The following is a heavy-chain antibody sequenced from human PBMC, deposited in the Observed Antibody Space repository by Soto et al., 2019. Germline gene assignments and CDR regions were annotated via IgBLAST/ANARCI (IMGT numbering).Heavy chain of an antibody. J-gene: IGHJ4*02. CDR1: GFTFSSYA. D-gene: IGHD2-8*01. CDR3: AKVPPYCTNGVCYFDY. Sequence: PGGSLRLSCAASGFTFSSYAMSWVRQAPGKGLEWVSAISGSGGSTYYADSVKGRFTISRDNSKNTLYLQMNSLRAEDTAVYYRAKVPPYCTNGVCYFDYWGQGTLVTVSS. CDR2: ISGSGGST. V-gene: IGHV3-23*01.